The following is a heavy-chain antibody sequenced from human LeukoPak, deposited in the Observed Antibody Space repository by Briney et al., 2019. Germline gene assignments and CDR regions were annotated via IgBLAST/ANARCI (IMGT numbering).Heavy chain of an antibody. CDR3: ARGKFRRNWFDP. Sequence: KSSETLSLTCAVYGGSFSGYYWSWIRQPPGKELEWIGEINHSGSTNYNPSLKSRVTISVDTSKNQFSLKLSSVTAADTAVYYCARGKFRRNWFDPWGQGTLVTVSS. V-gene: IGHV4-34*01. J-gene: IGHJ5*02. CDR2: INHSGST. CDR1: GGSFSGYY.